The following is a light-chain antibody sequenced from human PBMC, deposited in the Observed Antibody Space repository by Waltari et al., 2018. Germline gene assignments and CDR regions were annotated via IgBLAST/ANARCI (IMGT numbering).Light chain of an antibody. CDR3: SSRNGRANQVV. V-gene: IGLV3-19*01. CDR1: SLRTSY. Sequence: SSELTQDPAVSVALGQTVRFTCQGDSLRTSYASWYQVKPGQAPVLVIYGKDKRPSGIPDRISGYSSGTTSSLTITGVQAEDEADYYCSSRNGRANQVVFAGGTKVTVL. CDR2: GKD. J-gene: IGLJ3*02.